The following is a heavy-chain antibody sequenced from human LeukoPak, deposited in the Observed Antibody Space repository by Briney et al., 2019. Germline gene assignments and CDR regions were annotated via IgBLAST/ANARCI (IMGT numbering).Heavy chain of an antibody. V-gene: IGHV3-7*01. CDR1: GFTFSSYW. Sequence: PGGSLRLSCAASGFTFSSYWMSWVRQAPGKGLEWVANIKQDGSEKYYVDSVKGRFTISRDNAKNSLYLQMNSLRAEDTAVYYCAKRGYSGYDFLDSWGQGTLVTVSS. CDR3: AKRGYSGYDFLDS. J-gene: IGHJ4*02. D-gene: IGHD5-12*01. CDR2: IKQDGSEK.